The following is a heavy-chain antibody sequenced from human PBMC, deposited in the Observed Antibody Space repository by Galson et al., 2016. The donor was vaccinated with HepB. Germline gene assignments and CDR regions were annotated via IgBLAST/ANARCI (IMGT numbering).Heavy chain of an antibody. V-gene: IGHV6-1*01. D-gene: IGHD1/OR15-1a*01. Sequence: CAISGDSVSSNSAAWNWIRQSPSRGLEWLGRTYYRSKWYNDYAVSVKSRIIVNPDTSKNQFSLQLSSVTPEDTAVYYCVEQRKGAPYGMDVWGQGTTVTVSS. CDR1: GDSVSSNSAA. CDR2: TYYRSKWYN. J-gene: IGHJ6*02. CDR3: VEQRKGAPYGMDV.